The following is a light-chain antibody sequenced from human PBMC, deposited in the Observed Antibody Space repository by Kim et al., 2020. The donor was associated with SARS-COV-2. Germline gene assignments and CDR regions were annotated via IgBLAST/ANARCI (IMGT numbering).Light chain of an antibody. CDR1: QSVSSNY. V-gene: IGKV3-20*01. CDR3: QQYGSSPPWT. Sequence: PGERATLSCRASQSVSSNYLAWYQQKPGQAPRLLIYGASTRATGIPDRFSGSGSGTDFTLTISRLEPEDFAVYYCQQYGSSPPWTFGQGTKVDIK. CDR2: GAS. J-gene: IGKJ1*01.